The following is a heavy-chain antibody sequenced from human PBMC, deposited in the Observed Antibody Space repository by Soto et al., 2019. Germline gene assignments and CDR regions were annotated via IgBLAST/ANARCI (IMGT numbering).Heavy chain of an antibody. CDR1: GFTVRANY. J-gene: IGHJ6*02. CDR3: AKADKYDFWSGYYYYYYGMDV. V-gene: IGHV3-30*18. D-gene: IGHD3-3*01. CDR2: ISYDGSNK. Sequence: GGSLRLSCAVSGFTVRANYMSWVRQAPGKGLEWVAVISYDGSNKYYADSVKGRFTISRDNSKNTLYLQMNSLRAEDTAVYYCAKADKYDFWSGYYYYYYGMDVWGQGTTVTVSS.